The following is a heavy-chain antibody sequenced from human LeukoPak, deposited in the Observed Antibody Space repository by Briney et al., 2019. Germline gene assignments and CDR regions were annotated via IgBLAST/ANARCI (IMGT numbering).Heavy chain of an antibody. CDR1: GYTFSNFY. CDR2: LNPSGGST. J-gene: IGHJ4*02. CDR3: ARGSSSGAYYFDY. Sequence: ASVTVSCKASGYTFSNFYMNWVRQAPGQGLEWMGILNPSGGSTRYAQKFQGRVTMTRDTSTSTVYMELSSLRSEDTAVYYCARGSSSGAYYFDYLVQGAKVTVSS. V-gene: IGHV1-46*01. D-gene: IGHD3-22*01.